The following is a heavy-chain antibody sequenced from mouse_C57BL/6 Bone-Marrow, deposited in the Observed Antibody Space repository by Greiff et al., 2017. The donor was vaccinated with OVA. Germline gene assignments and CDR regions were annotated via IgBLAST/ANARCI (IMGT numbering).Heavy chain of an antibody. CDR3: ARWLRRYFDV. D-gene: IGHD2-2*01. J-gene: IGHJ1*03. Sequence: QVQLKQPGAELVMPGASVKLSCKASGYTFTSYWMHWVKQRPGQGLEWIGEIDPSDSYTNYNQKFKGKSTLTVDKSSSTAYMQLSSLTSEDSAVYYCARWLRRYFDVWGTGTTVTVSS. CDR2: IDPSDSYT. CDR1: GYTFTSYW. V-gene: IGHV1-69*01.